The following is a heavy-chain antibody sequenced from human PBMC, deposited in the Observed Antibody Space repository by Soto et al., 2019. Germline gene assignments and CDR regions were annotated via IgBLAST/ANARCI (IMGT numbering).Heavy chain of an antibody. CDR3: ARDGGFYRFDW. CDR1: GFTFRSVW. D-gene: IGHD2-15*01. Sequence: GGSLRLSCAASGFTFRSVWMGWVRQAPGKGLEWVAVISTDGSEKYSADSVKGRFTISRDNTKNSLYLQMDSLRAEDTAVYYCARDGGFYRFDWWGQGTLVTVSS. CDR2: ISTDGSEK. J-gene: IGHJ4*02. V-gene: IGHV3-7*01.